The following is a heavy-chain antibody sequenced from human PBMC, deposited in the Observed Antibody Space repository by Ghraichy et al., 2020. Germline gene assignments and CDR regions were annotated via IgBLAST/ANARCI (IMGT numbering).Heavy chain of an antibody. Sequence: LSLTCAASGFTFSSYWMSWVRQAPGKGLEWVANIKQDGSEKYYVDSVKGRFTISRDNAKNSLYLQMNSLRAEDTAVYYCARDLFGYFDKDIWGQGTMVTVSS. CDR3: ARDLFGYFDKDI. V-gene: IGHV3-7*01. J-gene: IGHJ3*02. CDR1: GFTFSSYW. CDR2: IKQDGSEK. D-gene: IGHD3-9*01.